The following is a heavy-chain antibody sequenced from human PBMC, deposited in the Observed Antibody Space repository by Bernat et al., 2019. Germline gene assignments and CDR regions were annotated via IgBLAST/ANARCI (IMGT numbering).Heavy chain of an antibody. J-gene: IGHJ4*02. D-gene: IGHD2-15*01. CDR2: ISSSSSYI. CDR1: GFTFSSYS. V-gene: IGHV3-21*01. Sequence: EVQLVESGGGLVKPGGSLRLSCAASGFTFSSYSMNWVRQAPGKGLEWVSSISSSSSYIYYADSVKGRFTSSRDNAKNSLYLQMNSLRAEDTAVYYCARVPQKIVVVVAATCDYWGQGTLVTVSS. CDR3: ARVPQKIVVVVAATCDY.